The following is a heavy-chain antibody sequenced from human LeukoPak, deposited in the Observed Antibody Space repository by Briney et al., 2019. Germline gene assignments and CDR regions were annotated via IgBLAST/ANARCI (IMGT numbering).Heavy chain of an antibody. CDR1: GFTFSSFW. CDR2: INIDGSGT. V-gene: IGHV3-74*01. CDR3: ARVRPGYYYMDV. D-gene: IGHD7-27*01. J-gene: IGHJ6*03. Sequence: GGSLRPSCAASGFTFSSFWMHWVRQAPGKGLVWVSRINIDGSGTTYADSVKGRFTISRDNAKNTLYLQMNSLRVEDTAVYYCARVRPGYYYMDVWGKGTTVTVSS.